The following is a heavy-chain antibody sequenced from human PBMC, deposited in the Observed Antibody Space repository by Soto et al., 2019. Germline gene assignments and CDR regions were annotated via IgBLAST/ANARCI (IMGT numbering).Heavy chain of an antibody. Sequence: QVQLVQSGAEVKKPGASVKVSWKASGYTFTSYAMHWVRQAPGQRLEWMGWINAGNGNTKYSQKFQGRVTITRDTSASTAYMELSSLRSEDTAVYYCARGLNGYLYYFDYWGQGTLVTVSS. CDR3: ARGLNGYLYYFDY. J-gene: IGHJ4*02. CDR1: GYTFTSYA. D-gene: IGHD5-18*01. CDR2: INAGNGNT. V-gene: IGHV1-3*01.